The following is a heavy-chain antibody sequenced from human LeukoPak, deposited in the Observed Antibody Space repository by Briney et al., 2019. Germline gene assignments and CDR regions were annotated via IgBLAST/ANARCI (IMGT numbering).Heavy chain of an antibody. J-gene: IGHJ4*02. CDR2: IYQSGSS. V-gene: IGHV4-39*01. Sequence: SETLSLTCTVSAGSISSSSYYWAWIRQPPGERPEYIGSIYQSGSSYYNPSLKSRVTTSLETSKNQFSLRVTSVTAADTAVYYCAMTIGLYGRSRLDSWGQGILVTVSS. D-gene: IGHD3-16*01. CDR1: AGSISSSSYY. CDR3: AMTIGLYGRSRLDS.